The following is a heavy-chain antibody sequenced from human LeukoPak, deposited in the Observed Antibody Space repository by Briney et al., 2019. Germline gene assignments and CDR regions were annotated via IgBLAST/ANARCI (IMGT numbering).Heavy chain of an antibody. V-gene: IGHV3-7*01. CDR2: IKYDESVE. D-gene: IGHD6-19*01. CDR3: ARNMGWYRLDS. Sequence: GGSLRLSCEASGFTFSSYGMHWVRQAPGKGLEWVANIKYDESVEQYVDSVRGRFTVSGDNAKNSLYLQMDSLRADDTAVYYCARNMGWYRLDSWGQGTLVIVSS. J-gene: IGHJ4*02. CDR1: GFTFSSYG.